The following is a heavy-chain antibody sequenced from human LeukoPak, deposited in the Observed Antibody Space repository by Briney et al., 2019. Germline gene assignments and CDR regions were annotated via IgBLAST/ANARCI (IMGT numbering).Heavy chain of an antibody. CDR1: GGSISSSNYY. CDR3: ARLSYGELDY. V-gene: IGHV4-39*01. CDR2: VYYTGSI. Sequence: SETLSLTCTVSGGSISSSNYYWGWIRQPPGKGLEYIGSVYYTGSIHYNPSLTSRVTVSADTSKNQFSLKLSSVTAADTAVYYCARLSYGELDYWGQGTLVTVSS. D-gene: IGHD3-10*01. J-gene: IGHJ4*02.